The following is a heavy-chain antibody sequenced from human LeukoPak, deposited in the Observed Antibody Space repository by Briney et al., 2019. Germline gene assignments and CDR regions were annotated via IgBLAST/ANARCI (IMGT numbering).Heavy chain of an antibody. CDR3: ARGYSSGQIDW. D-gene: IGHD6-19*01. J-gene: IGHJ4*02. Sequence: SETLSLTCTVSGGSISNYYWSWIRQPPGKGLEWIAYIYYSGNTNYNPSLKSRVTISVDTSKNQFSLKLSSVTAADTAVYHCARGYSSGQIDWWGQGTLVTVSS. V-gene: IGHV4-59*01. CDR2: IYYSGNT. CDR1: GGSISNYY.